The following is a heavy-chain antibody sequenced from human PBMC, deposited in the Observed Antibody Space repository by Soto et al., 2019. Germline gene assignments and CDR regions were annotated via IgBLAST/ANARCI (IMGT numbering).Heavy chain of an antibody. J-gene: IGHJ5*02. Sequence: QVQVVQSGAEVKKPGSSVKVSCKASAGTFSNYAISWVRQAPGHGLECVGGIIPLTETPVYAQTVQGRLNITADAITSAVYMELSSLRSDDTAVYYCAIGPRNSWTCDLWGQGTVVTVSS. CDR1: AGTFSNYA. V-gene: IGHV1-69*01. D-gene: IGHD6-13*01. CDR2: IIPLTETP. CDR3: AIGPRNSWTCDL.